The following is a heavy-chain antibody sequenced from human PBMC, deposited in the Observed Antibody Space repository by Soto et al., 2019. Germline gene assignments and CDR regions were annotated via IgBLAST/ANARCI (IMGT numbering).Heavy chain of an antibody. CDR3: VRPRPSGENYGMDV. CDR2: LYTEGTT. D-gene: IGHD3-16*01. CDR1: GLTVSHNY. J-gene: IGHJ6*02. Sequence: EVQLVESGGGLIQPGGSLRLSCVASGLTVSHNYMAWVRQAPEMGLEWVSILYTEGTTYYADSVKGRFTISRDSSKTTLFLQMDSLRAEATAVYYCVRPRPSGENYGMDVWGQGTTVTVSS. V-gene: IGHV3-53*01.